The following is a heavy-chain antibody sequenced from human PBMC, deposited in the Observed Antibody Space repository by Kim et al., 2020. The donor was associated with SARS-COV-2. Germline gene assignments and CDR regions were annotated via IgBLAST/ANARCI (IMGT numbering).Heavy chain of an antibody. CDR2: IKADNGNT. V-gene: IGHV1-3*01. CDR3: ARVAIGGWHIDY. J-gene: IGHJ4*02. D-gene: IGHD6-19*01. CDR1: GYTFTHYA. Sequence: ASVKVSCKASGYTFTHYAIHWVRQAPGQRLEWMGWIKADNGNTKYSQNFQDRLTITRDTSASTVYMDLSSLRPGDTALFYCARVAIGGWHIDYWGQGTLVTVSS.